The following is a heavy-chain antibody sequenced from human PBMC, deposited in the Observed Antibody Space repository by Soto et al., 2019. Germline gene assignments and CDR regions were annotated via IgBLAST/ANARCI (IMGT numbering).Heavy chain of an antibody. CDR1: GYSFTSYW. V-gene: IGHV5-10-1*01. CDR3: ARYNILTGYHTLYYYYGMDV. D-gene: IGHD3-9*01. Sequence: GESLKISCKGSGYSFTSYWISWVRQMPGKGLEWMGRIDPSDSYTNYSPSFQGHVTISADKSISTAYLQWSSLKASDTAMYYCARYNILTGYHTLYYYYGMDVWGQGTTVTVS. J-gene: IGHJ6*02. CDR2: IDPSDSYT.